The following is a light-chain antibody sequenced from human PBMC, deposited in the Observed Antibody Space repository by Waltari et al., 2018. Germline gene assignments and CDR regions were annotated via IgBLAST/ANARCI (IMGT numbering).Light chain of an antibody. CDR2: EGS. Sequence: QSALTHPASLSGSPGQSITIPRTGTSSDVGSYNLVSWYQHQPGKAPKLMIYEGSKRPSGVSNRFSGSKSGNTASLTISGLQAEDEADYYCCSYAGSYTWVFGGGTKLTVL. CDR3: CSYAGSYTWV. CDR1: SSDVGSYNL. J-gene: IGLJ3*02. V-gene: IGLV2-23*01.